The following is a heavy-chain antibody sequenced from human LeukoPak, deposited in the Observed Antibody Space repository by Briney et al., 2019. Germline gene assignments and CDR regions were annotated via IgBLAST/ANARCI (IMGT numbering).Heavy chain of an antibody. Sequence: GGSLRLSCAASGFTFDDYAMHWVRQAPGEGLEWVSGISWNSGSIGYADSVKGRFTISRDNAKNSLYLQMNSLRAEDTALYYCAKEGCSSTSCYTNHPFDYWGQGTLVTVSS. V-gene: IGHV3-9*01. D-gene: IGHD2-2*02. CDR3: AKEGCSSTSCYTNHPFDY. CDR2: ISWNSGSI. J-gene: IGHJ4*02. CDR1: GFTFDDYA.